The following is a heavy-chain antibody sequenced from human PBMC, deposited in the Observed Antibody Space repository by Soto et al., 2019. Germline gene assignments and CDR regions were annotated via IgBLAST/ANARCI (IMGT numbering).Heavy chain of an antibody. V-gene: IGHV1-69*13. CDR2: IIPIFGTA. CDR3: ASHYYESGYYYYGMDV. D-gene: IGHD3-22*01. Sequence: SVKVSCKASGGTFSSYAISWVRQAPGQGLEWMGGIIPIFGTANYAQKFQGRVTITADESTSTAYMELSSLRSEDTAVYYCASHYYESGYYYYGMDVWGQGXTVTV. CDR1: GGTFSSYA. J-gene: IGHJ6*02.